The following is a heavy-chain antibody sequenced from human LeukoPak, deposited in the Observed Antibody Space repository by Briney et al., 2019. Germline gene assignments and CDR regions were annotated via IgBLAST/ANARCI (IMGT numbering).Heavy chain of an antibody. V-gene: IGHV4-39*01. CDR2: IYYSGST. J-gene: IGHJ5*02. Sequence: SETLSLAGTVSGGSISSSGYYWGWIRQPPGKGLEWIGSIYYSGSTYYNPSLKRRVTISVDTSKNQFSLKLISLTAADTAVYYCARYPRYPGIAVAGRPGHWFDPWAQGTLVTVSS. CDR1: GGSISSSGYY. CDR3: ARYPRYPGIAVAGRPGHWFDP. D-gene: IGHD6-19*01.